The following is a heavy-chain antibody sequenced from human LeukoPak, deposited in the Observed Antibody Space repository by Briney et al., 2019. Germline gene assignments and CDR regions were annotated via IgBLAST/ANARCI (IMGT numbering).Heavy chain of an antibody. CDR2: IYYSGST. V-gene: IGHV4-39*07. CDR3: AREEREASHYFDY. D-gene: IGHD5-24*01. Sequence: GSLRLSCAASGFTFSSYSMNWVRQPPGKGLEWIGSIYYSGSTYYNPSLKSRVTISVDTSKNQFSLKLSSVTAADTAVYYCAREEREASHYFDYWGQGTLVTVSS. CDR1: GFTFSSYS. J-gene: IGHJ4*02.